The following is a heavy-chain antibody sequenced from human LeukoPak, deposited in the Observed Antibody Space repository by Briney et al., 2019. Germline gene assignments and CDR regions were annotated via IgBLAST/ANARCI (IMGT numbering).Heavy chain of an antibody. Sequence: GGTLRLSCAASGFTFSSYTMNWVRQAPGKGLEWVSSISIGSRYIYYADSVKGRFTISRDNTKNSLYLQMNSLRAEDTAVYYCARGIVAAGNIDYWGQGTLVTVSS. CDR1: GFTFSSYT. D-gene: IGHD6-13*01. V-gene: IGHV3-21*01. J-gene: IGHJ4*02. CDR3: ARGIVAAGNIDY. CDR2: ISIGSRYI.